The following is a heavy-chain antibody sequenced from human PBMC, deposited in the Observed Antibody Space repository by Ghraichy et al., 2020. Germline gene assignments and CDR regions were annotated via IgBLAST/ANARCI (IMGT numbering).Heavy chain of an antibody. V-gene: IGHV3-7*03. J-gene: IGHJ4*02. CDR2: INRDGSER. CDR3: ARSPGVNFNY. CDR1: GFSFSTYW. Sequence: GESLNISCAASGFSFSTYWMHWVRQAPGKGLEWVANINRDGSERHYVDSVKGRFTISRDNAQNSLYLQMNSLSAEDTAVYYCARSPGVNFNYWGQGTLVTVSS.